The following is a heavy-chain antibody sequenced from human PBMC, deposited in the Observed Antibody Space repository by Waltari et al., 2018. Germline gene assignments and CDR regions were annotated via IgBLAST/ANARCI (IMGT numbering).Heavy chain of an antibody. D-gene: IGHD5-12*01. Sequence: QVQLQESGPGLVKPSETLSLTCTVPGGSISRYYWSWIRQPPGKGLEWIGYIYYRGSTNYNPSLKSRVTISVDTSKNQFSLKLSSVTAADTAVYYCARGWDSGYDSPVHYYYGMDVWGQGTTVTVSS. V-gene: IGHV4-59*01. CDR2: IYYRGST. J-gene: IGHJ6*02. CDR1: GGSISRYY. CDR3: ARGWDSGYDSPVHYYYGMDV.